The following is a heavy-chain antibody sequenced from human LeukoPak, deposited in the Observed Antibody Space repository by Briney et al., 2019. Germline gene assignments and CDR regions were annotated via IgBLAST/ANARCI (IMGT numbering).Heavy chain of an antibody. Sequence: SETLSLTCTASGGSISSYYWSWIRQPPGKGLEWIGYIYYSGSTDYNPSLKSRVTISVDTSKNQFSLKLSSVTAADTAVYYCASRDSSGYWFWGQGTLVTVSS. CDR3: ASRDSSGYWF. V-gene: IGHV4-59*01. CDR1: GGSISSYY. D-gene: IGHD3-22*01. J-gene: IGHJ4*02. CDR2: IYYSGST.